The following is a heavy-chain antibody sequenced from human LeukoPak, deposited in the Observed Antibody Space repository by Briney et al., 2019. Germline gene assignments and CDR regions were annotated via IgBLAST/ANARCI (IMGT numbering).Heavy chain of an antibody. J-gene: IGHJ4*02. Sequence: ASVKVSCKASGYTFTSHGISWVRQAPGQGLEWMGWISTYNGNTNYAQKLQGRVSMTTDTSTSTAYMELRSLRSDDTAVYYCARARRSDYGDYEGGGYWGQGTLVTVSS. CDR1: GYTFTSHG. CDR3: ARARRSDYGDYEGGGY. CDR2: ISTYNGNT. V-gene: IGHV1-18*01. D-gene: IGHD4-17*01.